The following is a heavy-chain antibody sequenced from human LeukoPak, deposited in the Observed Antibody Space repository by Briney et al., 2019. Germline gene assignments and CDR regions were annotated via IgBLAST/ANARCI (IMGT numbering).Heavy chain of an antibody. CDR3: VRPDRIFGVPAAFDA. CDR2: IIPKYSAS. D-gene: IGHD3-3*02. CDR1: GGSFSDYP. J-gene: IGHJ3*01. V-gene: IGHV1-69*01. Sequence: SVKVSCKASGGSFSDYPINWVRQAPGKGLEWLGGIIPKYSASNYAQAFQGRVTITADESTNTVYMEMSGLRPDDTAVYYCVRPDRIFGVPAAFDAWGQGTLVAVSS.